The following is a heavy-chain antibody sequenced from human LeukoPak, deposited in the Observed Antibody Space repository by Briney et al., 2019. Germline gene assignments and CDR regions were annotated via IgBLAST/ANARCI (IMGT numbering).Heavy chain of an antibody. D-gene: IGHD5-24*01. CDR1: GFTFSSYS. Sequence: PGGSLRLSCAASGFTFSSYSFNWVRQVPGKGLEWVSSITTTFYTYYTDSVKGRFTISRDNAKNSLYLQMNSLRVEDTAVYYCARDYKYAFDNWGQGTLVTVSS. CDR2: ITTTFYT. J-gene: IGHJ4*02. V-gene: IGHV3-21*01. CDR3: ARDYKYAFDN.